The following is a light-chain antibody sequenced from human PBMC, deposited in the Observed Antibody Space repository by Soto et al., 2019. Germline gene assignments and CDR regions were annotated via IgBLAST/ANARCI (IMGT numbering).Light chain of an antibody. CDR3: QQYASYPWT. CDR1: QSLSGW. V-gene: IGKV1-5*01. J-gene: IGKJ1*01. Sequence: DIQLTQTPSTLSASIGDRVTITCRASQSLSGWLAWYQQTPGKAPKLLISDAFRLESGVPSRFRGSGSGTEFSLTISSLQPGDSATFYCQQYASYPWTFGRVTKV. CDR2: DAF.